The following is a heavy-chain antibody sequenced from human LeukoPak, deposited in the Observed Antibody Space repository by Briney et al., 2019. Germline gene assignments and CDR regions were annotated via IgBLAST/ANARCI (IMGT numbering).Heavy chain of an antibody. CDR2: IYYSGST. CDR1: GGSISSSSYY. CDR3: ARDPSIAVAGTDDY. J-gene: IGHJ4*02. Sequence: PSETLSLTCTVSGGSISSSSYYWGWIRQPPGKGLEWIGSIYYSGSTYYNPSLKSRVTISVDTSKNQFSLKLSSVTAADTAVYYCARDPSIAVAGTDDYWGQGTLVTVSS. V-gene: IGHV4-39*07. D-gene: IGHD6-19*01.